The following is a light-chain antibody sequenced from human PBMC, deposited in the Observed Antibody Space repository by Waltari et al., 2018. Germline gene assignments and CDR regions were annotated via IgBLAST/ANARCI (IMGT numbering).Light chain of an antibody. CDR2: GAS. J-gene: IGKJ1*01. Sequence: EIVLTQSPGTLSLSPGERATLSCRASQSVSSSYLAWYQQKPGQAPRLLIYGASSRATGIPDMFSGSGSGTDFTLTISRLEPEDFAVYYGQQYGSSPETFGQGTKVEIK. CDR3: QQYGSSPET. V-gene: IGKV3-20*01. CDR1: QSVSSSY.